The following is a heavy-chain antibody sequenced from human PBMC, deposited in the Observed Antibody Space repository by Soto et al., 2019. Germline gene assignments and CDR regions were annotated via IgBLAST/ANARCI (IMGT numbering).Heavy chain of an antibody. J-gene: IGHJ4*02. D-gene: IGHD1-26*01. CDR1: GYTFTSYD. CDR3: AAFLRGTYFDY. V-gene: IGHV1-8*01. Sequence: ASVKVSCKASGYTFTSYDINWVRQATGQGLEWMGWMNPNSGNTGYAQKFQGRVTMTRDTSTSTVYMELSSLRSEDTAVYYCAAFLRGTYFDYWGQGTLVTVSS. CDR2: MNPNSGNT.